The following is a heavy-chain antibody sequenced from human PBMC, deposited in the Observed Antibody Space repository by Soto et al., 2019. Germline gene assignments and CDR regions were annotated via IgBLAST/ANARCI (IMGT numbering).Heavy chain of an antibody. Sequence: QVQLVQSGAEVKKPGSSVKVSCKASGYTFTSYDINWVRQATGQGLEWMGWMNPNSGNTGYAQKFQGRVTMTRNTAITTAYMVQSSMRYGDTAVYYGAGERTCFGMDIWGQGTTVTVSS. V-gene: IGHV1-8*02. J-gene: IGHJ6*02. D-gene: IGHD3-16*01. CDR2: MNPNSGNT. CDR1: GYTFTSYD. CDR3: AGERTCFGMDI.